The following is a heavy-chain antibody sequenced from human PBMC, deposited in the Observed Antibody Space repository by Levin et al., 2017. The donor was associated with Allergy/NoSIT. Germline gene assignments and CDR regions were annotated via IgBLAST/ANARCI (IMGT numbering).Heavy chain of an antibody. V-gene: IGHV3-43*01. Sequence: GGSLRLSCAASGFTFDDYTMHWVRQAPGKGLEWVSLISWDGGSTHYADSVKGRFTISRDNSKNSLYLQMNSLRTEDTALYYCAKDGRGYSGYVDYWGQGTLVTVSS. D-gene: IGHD5-12*01. J-gene: IGHJ4*02. CDR3: AKDGRGYSGYVDY. CDR1: GFTFDDYT. CDR2: ISWDGGST.